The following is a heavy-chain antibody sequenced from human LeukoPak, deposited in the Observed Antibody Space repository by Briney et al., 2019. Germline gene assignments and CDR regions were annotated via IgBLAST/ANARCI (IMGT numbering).Heavy chain of an antibody. J-gene: IGHJ4*02. CDR2: ISAYNGNT. CDR1: GYTFTSYG. Sequence: GASVKVSCKASGYTFTSYGISWVRQAPGQGLEWMGWISAYNGNTNYAQKLQGRVTMTTDTSTSTAYMELRSLRSDDTAIYYCAREGNGLLSKDLDYWGQGTLVTVSS. CDR3: AREGNGLLSKDLDY. V-gene: IGHV1-18*01. D-gene: IGHD2-15*01.